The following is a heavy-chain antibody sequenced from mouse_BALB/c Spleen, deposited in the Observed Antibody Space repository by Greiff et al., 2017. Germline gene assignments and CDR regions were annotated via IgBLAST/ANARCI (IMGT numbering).Heavy chain of an antibody. J-gene: IGHJ4*01. CDR3: ARWLLSGYSMDY. D-gene: IGHD2-3*01. Sequence: EVKLQESGPELVKPGASVKISCKASGYTFTDYNMHWVKQSHGKSLEWIGYIYPYNGGTGYNQKFKSKATWTVDNSSSTAYMELRSLTSEDSAVYYCARWLLSGYSMDYWGQGTSVTVSS. CDR1: GYTFTDYN. CDR2: IYPYNGGT. V-gene: IGHV1S29*02.